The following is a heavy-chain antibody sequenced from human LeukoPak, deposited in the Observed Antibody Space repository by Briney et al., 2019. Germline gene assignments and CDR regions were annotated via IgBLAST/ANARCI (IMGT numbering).Heavy chain of an antibody. Sequence: GGSLRLSCAASGFTFSSYSMNWVRQAPGKGLEWVSYISSSSSTIYYADSVKGRFTISRDNAKNSLYLQMNSLRAEDTAVYYCARGAYYYDSSGYYPLIYYFDYWGQGTLVTVSS. CDR3: ARGAYYYDSSGYYPLIYYFDY. CDR2: ISSSSSTI. J-gene: IGHJ4*02. D-gene: IGHD3-22*01. CDR1: GFTFSSYS. V-gene: IGHV3-48*01.